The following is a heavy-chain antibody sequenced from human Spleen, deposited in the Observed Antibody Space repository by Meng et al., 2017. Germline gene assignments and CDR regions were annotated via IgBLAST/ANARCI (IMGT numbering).Heavy chain of an antibody. D-gene: IGHD4-11*01. CDR3: ARGPTTMAHDFDY. V-gene: IGHV4-34*01. CDR2: INHSGST. J-gene: IGHJ4*02. CDR1: GGSFSDYY. Sequence: QVLLQQWGAGLLNPSETRSLTCVVSGGSFSDYYWSWIRQPPGKGLEWIGEINHSGSTNYNPSLESRATISVDTSQNNLSLKLSSVTAADSAVYYCARGPTTMAHDFDYWGQGTLVTVSS.